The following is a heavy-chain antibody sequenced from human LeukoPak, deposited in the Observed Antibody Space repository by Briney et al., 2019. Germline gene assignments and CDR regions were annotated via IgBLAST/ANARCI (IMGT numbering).Heavy chain of an antibody. CDR2: IYYSGST. Sequence: SETLSLTCTVSGDSIRNYYWTWIRQPPGKALEWIGYIYYSGSTNYNPSLKSRVTISVDTPKNQFSLKLSSVTAADTAVYYCARVYYHSSAYYLYFFDYWGQGTLVTVSS. J-gene: IGHJ4*02. V-gene: IGHV4-59*01. CDR1: GDSIRNYY. D-gene: IGHD3-22*01. CDR3: ARVYYHSSAYYLYFFDY.